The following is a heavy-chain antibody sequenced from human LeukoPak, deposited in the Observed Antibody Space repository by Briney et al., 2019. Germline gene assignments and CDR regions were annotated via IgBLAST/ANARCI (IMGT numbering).Heavy chain of an antibody. V-gene: IGHV4-59*01. CDR1: GGSISSYY. CDR2: IYYSGST. D-gene: IGHD5-24*01. J-gene: IGHJ4*02. Sequence: SETLSLTCTVSGGSISSYYWSWIRQPPGKGLEWIGYIYYSGSTNYNPSLKSRVTISVDTSKNRFSLKLSSVTAADTAVYYCARLTRDGYNSLFDYWGQGTLVTVSS. CDR3: ARLTRDGYNSLFDY.